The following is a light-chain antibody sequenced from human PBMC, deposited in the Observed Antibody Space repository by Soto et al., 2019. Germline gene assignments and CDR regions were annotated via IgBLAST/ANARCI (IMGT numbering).Light chain of an antibody. CDR2: WAS. CDR1: QSVLYSSNNKNY. Sequence: DIVMTQSPDSLAVSLGERATINCKSSQSVLYSSNNKNYLAWYQQKPGQPPKMLIYWASTRESGVPARFSGSGSGTDFTLTISSPQAEDVAVYYCQQYYSTPRTFGQGTKVEIK. J-gene: IGKJ1*01. CDR3: QQYYSTPRT. V-gene: IGKV4-1*01.